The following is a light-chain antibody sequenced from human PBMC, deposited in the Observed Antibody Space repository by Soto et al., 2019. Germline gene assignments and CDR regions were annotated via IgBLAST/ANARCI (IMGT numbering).Light chain of an antibody. V-gene: IGKV1-39*01. CDR2: GAS. Sequence: DIPMTQSPSSLYASVGDRVTITCRASQSISSYLNWYQQKPGKAPKLLIYGASNLESGVPSRFSGDGSGTDFTLNINSLQPEDFATYFCQQSDSTPLTFGGGTKVEIK. CDR1: QSISSY. J-gene: IGKJ4*01. CDR3: QQSDSTPLT.